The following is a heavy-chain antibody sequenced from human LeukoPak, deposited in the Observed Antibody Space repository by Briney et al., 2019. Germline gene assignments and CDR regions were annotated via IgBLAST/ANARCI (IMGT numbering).Heavy chain of an antibody. CDR2: ISGSGGST. D-gene: IGHD6-19*01. CDR1: GFTFSSYA. Sequence: GGSLRLSCAASGFTFSSYAMSWVRQAPGKGLEWVSAISGSGGSTYYADSVKGRFTISRDNSKNTLYLQMNSLRVEDTVVYYCAKGAVAGPTVDAFDIWGQGTMVTVSS. CDR3: AKGAVAGPTVDAFDI. V-gene: IGHV3-23*01. J-gene: IGHJ3*02.